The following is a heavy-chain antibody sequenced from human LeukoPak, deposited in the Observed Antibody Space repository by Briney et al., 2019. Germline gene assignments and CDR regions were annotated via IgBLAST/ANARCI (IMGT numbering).Heavy chain of an antibody. Sequence: ASVKVSCKSSGYTFTGYYMRWVRQAPGQGFEWMGWINPNSGGTNYAQKFQGRVTMTTDTSIRTAYMELTRLTSDDTAVYYCARDRGALGSDWGQGTLVTVSS. CDR1: GYTFTGYY. CDR2: INPNSGGT. CDR3: ARDRGALGSD. D-gene: IGHD2-15*01. J-gene: IGHJ4*02. V-gene: IGHV1-2*02.